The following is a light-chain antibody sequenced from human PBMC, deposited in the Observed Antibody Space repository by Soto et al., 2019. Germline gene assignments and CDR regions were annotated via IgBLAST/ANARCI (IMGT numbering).Light chain of an antibody. CDR3: QQYNNWPRT. Sequence: IVITQSAATVSVSPGERATLSCRASQSVSSNLAWYQQKPGQAPRLLIYGASTRATGIPARFSGSGPGTEFTLTISSLQSEDFAVYYCQQYNNWPRTFGQGTKVDIK. CDR1: QSVSSN. J-gene: IGKJ1*01. V-gene: IGKV3-15*01. CDR2: GAS.